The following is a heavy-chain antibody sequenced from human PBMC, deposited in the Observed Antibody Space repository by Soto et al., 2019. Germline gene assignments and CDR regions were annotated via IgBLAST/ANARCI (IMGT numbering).Heavy chain of an antibody. V-gene: IGHV6-1*01. CDR1: GDSVSSNSAA. CDR2: TYYRSKWYN. D-gene: IGHD3-16*02. Sequence: SQTLSLTCAISGDSVSSNSAAWNWIRQSPSRGLEWLGRTYYRSKWYNDYAVSVKSRITINPDTSKNQFSLQLNSVTPEDTAVYYCARGYYIWGSYRPASFDYWGQGTLVTVSS. J-gene: IGHJ4*02. CDR3: ARGYYIWGSYRPASFDY.